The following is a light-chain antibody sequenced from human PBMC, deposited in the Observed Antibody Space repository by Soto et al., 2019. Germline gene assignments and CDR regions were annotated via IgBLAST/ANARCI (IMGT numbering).Light chain of an antibody. Sequence: VLTQSPGTLSLSPGERATLSCRASQSVTSNSLAWYQQKPGQDPRLLIYGASSSATGIPDRFSGNGSGTDFTLTISRLEPEDFALYYCQQYGSSPYTFGQGPKLEIK. CDR3: QQYGSSPYT. CDR2: GAS. V-gene: IGKV3-20*01. J-gene: IGKJ2*01. CDR1: QSVTSNS.